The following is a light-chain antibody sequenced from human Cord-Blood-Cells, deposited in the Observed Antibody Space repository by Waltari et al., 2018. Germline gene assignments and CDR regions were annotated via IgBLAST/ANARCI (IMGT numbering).Light chain of an antibody. V-gene: IGKV3-20*01. CDR1: QSVSSSY. CDR3: QQYGSSPPWT. Sequence: EVVLTQSPGTLSLSPGGSVTLSCRASQSVSSSYLAWYQQKPGQATRLLIYGAASRATGIPDRFSGRGSGTDFTLTISRLEPEDFAVYYCQQYGSSPPWTFGQGTKVEIK. J-gene: IGKJ1*01. CDR2: GAA.